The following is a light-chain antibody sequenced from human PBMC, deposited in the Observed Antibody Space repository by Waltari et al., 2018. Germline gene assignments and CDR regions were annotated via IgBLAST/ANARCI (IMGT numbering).Light chain of an antibody. J-gene: IGLJ2*01. V-gene: IGLV2-14*01. CDR2: EVS. Sequence: QSALTQPASVSGSPGQSITISCTGTRSAVGGYDCVSWYQHHPGKAPKLIIFEVSNRPSGVSHRFSGSKSVNTASLTISGLQAEDEADYYCSSYISSSTLEVFGGGTKLTVL. CDR1: RSAVGGYDC. CDR3: SSYISSSTLEV.